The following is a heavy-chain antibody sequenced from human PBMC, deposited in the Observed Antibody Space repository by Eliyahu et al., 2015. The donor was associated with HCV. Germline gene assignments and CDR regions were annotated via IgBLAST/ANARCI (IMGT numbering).Heavy chain of an antibody. CDR3: ARRYFDWLAKGDYFDY. CDR2: XNHSGST. CDR1: GGSFSGYY. Sequence: QVQLQQWGAGLLKPSETLSLTCAVYGGSFSGYYWSWIRQPPGKGLEGIGGXNHSGSTNXNPSLKSRVTISVDTSKNQFSLKLSSVTAADTAVYYCARRYFDWLAKGDYFDYWGQGTLVTVSS. J-gene: IGHJ4*02. V-gene: IGHV4-34*01. D-gene: IGHD3-9*01.